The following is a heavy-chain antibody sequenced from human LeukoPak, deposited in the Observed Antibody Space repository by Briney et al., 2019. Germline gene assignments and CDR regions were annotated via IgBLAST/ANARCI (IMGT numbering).Heavy chain of an antibody. CDR1: GFTFSSYA. CDR2: ISYDGSNK. D-gene: IGHD5-18*01. V-gene: IGHV3-30-3*01. J-gene: IGHJ6*03. CDR3: ARDSEPYSYGYYYYYMDV. Sequence: GGSLRLSCAASGFTFSSYAMHWVRQAPGKGLEWVAVISYDGSNKYYADSVKGRFTISRDNSKNTLYLQMNSLRAEDTAVYYCARDSEPYSYGYYYYYMDVWGKGTTVTVSS.